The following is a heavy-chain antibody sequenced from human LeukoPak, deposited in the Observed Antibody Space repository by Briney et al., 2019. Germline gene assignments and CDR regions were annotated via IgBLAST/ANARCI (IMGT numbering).Heavy chain of an antibody. Sequence: GGSLRLSCAASGFTFSSYSMNWVRRAPGKGLEWVSYISSSSSTIYYADSVKGRFTISRDNAKNSLYLQMNSLRAEDTAVYYCARRLVSSNRVFDYWGQGTLVTVSS. V-gene: IGHV3-48*01. CDR3: ARRLVSSNRVFDY. J-gene: IGHJ4*02. CDR2: ISSSSSTI. CDR1: GFTFSSYS. D-gene: IGHD1-14*01.